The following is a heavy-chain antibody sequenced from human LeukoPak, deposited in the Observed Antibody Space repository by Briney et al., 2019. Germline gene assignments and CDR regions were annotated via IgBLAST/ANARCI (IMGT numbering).Heavy chain of an antibody. CDR2: INHSGST. J-gene: IGHJ6*02. V-gene: IGHV4-34*01. CDR1: GGSFSGYY. D-gene: IGHD3-3*01. CDR3: ARGLAIFGVVIRDYYYYGMDV. Sequence: SETLSLTCAVYGGSFSGYYWSWIRQPPGKGLEWLGEINHSGSTNYNPSLKSRVTISVDTSKNQFSLKLSSVTAADTAVYYCARGLAIFGVVIRDYYYYGMDVWGQGTTVTVSS.